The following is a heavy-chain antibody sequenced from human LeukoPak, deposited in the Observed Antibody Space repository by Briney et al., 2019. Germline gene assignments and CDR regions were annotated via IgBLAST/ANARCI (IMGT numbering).Heavy chain of an antibody. V-gene: IGHV3-64*04. D-gene: IGHD3-3*01. CDR2: ISDSGGST. CDR3: ARDLDGPENY. Sequence: GGSLRLSCSASGFPFSSYAMHWVRQAPGKGLEYVSAISDSGGSTYYADSVKGRFTISRDNSKNTLYLQMNSLRAEDTAVYYCARDLDGPENYWGQGTLVTVSS. J-gene: IGHJ4*02. CDR1: GFPFSSYA.